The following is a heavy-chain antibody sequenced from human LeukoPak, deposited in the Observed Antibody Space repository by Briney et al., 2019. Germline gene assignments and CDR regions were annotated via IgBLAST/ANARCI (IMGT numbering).Heavy chain of an antibody. CDR3: ARGAGIRGGKIAEYFQH. D-gene: IGHD4-23*01. Sequence: PSETLSLTCTVSGGSISSYYWSWIRQPPGKGLEWIGYIYYSGSTNYNPSLKSRVTISVDTSKNQFSLKLTSVTAADTAVYYCARGAGIRGGKIAEYFQHWGQGTLVTVPS. CDR2: IYYSGST. V-gene: IGHV4-59*01. CDR1: GGSISSYY. J-gene: IGHJ1*01.